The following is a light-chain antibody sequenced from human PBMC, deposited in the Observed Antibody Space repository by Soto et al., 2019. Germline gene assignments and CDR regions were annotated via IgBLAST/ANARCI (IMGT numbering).Light chain of an antibody. Sequence: IFLTHSPCTLSFSPGERAPLSRRASQSVSSNYLAWYQQKPGQAPRLLIYGTSSRATGIPGRFSGGGSGTDFTLTISRLEPEDFAVYYCQQYGSSPRTFGQVTKADIK. J-gene: IGKJ1*01. V-gene: IGKV3-20*01. CDR3: QQYGSSPRT. CDR1: QSVSSNY. CDR2: GTS.